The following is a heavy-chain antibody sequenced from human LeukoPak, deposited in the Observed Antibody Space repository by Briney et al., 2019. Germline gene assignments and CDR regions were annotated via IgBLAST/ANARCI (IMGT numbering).Heavy chain of an antibody. CDR3: ARASSSGWAINYFDY. D-gene: IGHD6-19*01. Sequence: ASVKVSCKASGYTFTGYYMYWVRQAPGQGLEWMGWINPNSGGTNYAQKFQGRVTMTRDTSISTAYMELSRLRSDDTAVYYCARASSSGWAINYFDYWGQGTLVTVSS. CDR2: INPNSGGT. CDR1: GYTFTGYY. J-gene: IGHJ4*02. V-gene: IGHV1-2*02.